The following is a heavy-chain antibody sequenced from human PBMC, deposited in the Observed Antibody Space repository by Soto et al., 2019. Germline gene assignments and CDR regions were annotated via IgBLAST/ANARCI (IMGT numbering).Heavy chain of an antibody. Sequence: SETLSLTCSVSGASITTYYWSWIRQPPGKGLGWIGSISYSGSTKYNPSLESRVMISLDTSKNQFSLRLTSVTAADTALYYCARDWDSSGLFDPWGQGALVTVSS. CDR3: ARDWDSSGLFDP. V-gene: IGHV4-59*01. CDR2: ISYSGST. CDR1: GASITTYY. J-gene: IGHJ5*02. D-gene: IGHD3-10*01.